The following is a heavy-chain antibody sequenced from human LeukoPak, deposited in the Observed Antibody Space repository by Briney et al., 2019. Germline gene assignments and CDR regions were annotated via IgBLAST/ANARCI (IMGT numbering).Heavy chain of an antibody. CDR2: ISGSGGST. Sequence: PGGSLRLSCAASGFTFDDYAMHWVRQAPGKGLEWVSAISGSGGSTYYADSVKGRFTISRDNSKNTLYLQMNSLRAEDTAVYYCAKDVVAVAGKGLDYWGQGTLVTVSS. CDR1: GFTFDDYA. D-gene: IGHD6-19*01. J-gene: IGHJ4*02. CDR3: AKDVVAVAGKGLDY. V-gene: IGHV3-23*01.